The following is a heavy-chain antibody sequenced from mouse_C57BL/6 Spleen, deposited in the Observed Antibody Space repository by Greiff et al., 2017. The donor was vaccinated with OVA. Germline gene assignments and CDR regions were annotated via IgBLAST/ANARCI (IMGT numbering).Heavy chain of an antibody. Sequence: QVQLQQPGAELVKPGASVKVSCKASGYTFTSYWMHWVKQRPGQGLEWIGRIHPSDSDTNYNQKFKGKATLTVDKSSSTAYMQRSSLTSEDSAVYYCAITPPGGFWYFDVWGTGTTVTVSS. V-gene: IGHV1-74*01. J-gene: IGHJ1*03. CDR2: IHPSDSDT. CDR1: GYTFTSYW. CDR3: AITPPGGFWYFDV.